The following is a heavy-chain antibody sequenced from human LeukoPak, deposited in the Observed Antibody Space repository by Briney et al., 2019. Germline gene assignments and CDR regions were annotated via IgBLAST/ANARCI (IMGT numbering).Heavy chain of an antibody. J-gene: IGHJ4*02. CDR2: ISSSGTTT. V-gene: IGHV3-11*04. D-gene: IGHD2-21*02. CDR1: GFTFSDYY. CDR3: ARGIWSTTLTAYYLDY. Sequence: GGSLRLSCAASGFTFSDYYMTWIRQAPGKGLEWLSYISSSGTTTYYADSVRGRFTISRDNAKNSLYLQMNSLRADDMAVYYCARGIWSTTLTAYYLDYWGQGTLVTVSS.